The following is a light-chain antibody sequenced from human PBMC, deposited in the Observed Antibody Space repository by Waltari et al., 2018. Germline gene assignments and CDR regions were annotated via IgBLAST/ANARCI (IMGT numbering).Light chain of an antibody. CDR3: SSYTCIGSVI. CDR1: SRDVGSYIH. V-gene: IGLV2-8*01. CDR2: EAN. J-gene: IGLJ2*01. Sequence: QSALTQPPSASGSPGQSVTISCSGSSRDVGSYIHVSWYQQHPGKAPRLIIYEANKRPSGSLYRFAGSNSGNTSSLTFSGLQSEEEAVSFCSSYTCIGSVIFGGGTHLSVL.